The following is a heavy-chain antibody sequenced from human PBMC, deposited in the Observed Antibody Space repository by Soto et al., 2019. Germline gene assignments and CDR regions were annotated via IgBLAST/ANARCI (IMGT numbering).Heavy chain of an antibody. D-gene: IGHD3-16*01. Sequence: ASVKVSCKVSGYTLTELSMHWVRQAPGKGLEWMGGFDREDGETIYAQKFQGRVTMTEDTSTDTAYMELSSLRSEDTAVYYCATLGRKHSHAFDIWGQGTMVTVSS. J-gene: IGHJ3*02. CDR2: FDREDGET. CDR3: ATLGRKHSHAFDI. CDR1: GYTLTELS. V-gene: IGHV1-24*01.